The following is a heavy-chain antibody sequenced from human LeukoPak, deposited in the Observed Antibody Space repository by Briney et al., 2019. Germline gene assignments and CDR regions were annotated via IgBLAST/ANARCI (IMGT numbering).Heavy chain of an antibody. CDR2: ISGRGDST. D-gene: IGHD3-16*01. CDR1: GFTFSSYA. Sequence: GGSLRLSCAASGFTFSSYAMSWVRQAPGKGLEWVSAISGRGDSTYYADSVKGRFTISRDNSKNTLYLQMNSLRADDTAVYYCAKDRVSPGFNWFDPWGQGTRVTASS. V-gene: IGHV3-23*01. J-gene: IGHJ5*02. CDR3: AKDRVSPGFNWFDP.